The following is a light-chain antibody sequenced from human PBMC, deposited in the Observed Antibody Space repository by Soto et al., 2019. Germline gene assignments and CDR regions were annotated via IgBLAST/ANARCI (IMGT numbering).Light chain of an antibody. J-gene: IGLJ3*02. Sequence: QSVLTQPPSVSGAPGQRVPISCTGSSSNIGAGYDVHWYQQLPGTAPKLLIYGNSNRPSGVPDRFSGSKSGTSASLAITGLQAEDEADYYCQSYDSSLNGGVFGGGTKVTVL. CDR2: GNS. CDR3: QSYDSSLNGGV. CDR1: SSNIGAGYD. V-gene: IGLV1-40*01.